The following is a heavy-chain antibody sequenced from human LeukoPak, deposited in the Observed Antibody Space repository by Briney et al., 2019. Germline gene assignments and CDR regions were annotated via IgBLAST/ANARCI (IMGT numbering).Heavy chain of an antibody. V-gene: IGHV3-9*01. CDR2: ISWNSGSI. D-gene: IGHD1-26*01. CDR3: ASGGIYYGAAFDF. CDR1: GFTFDDYA. Sequence: GGSLRLSCAASGFTFDDYAMHWVRQAPGKGLEWVSGISWNSGSIGYADSVKGRFTISRDNAKNSLYLQMNSLRAEDTALYYCASGGIYYGAAFDFWGQGTLVTVSS. J-gene: IGHJ4*02.